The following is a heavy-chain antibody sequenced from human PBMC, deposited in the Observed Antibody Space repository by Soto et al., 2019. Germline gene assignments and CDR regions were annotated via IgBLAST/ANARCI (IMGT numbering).Heavy chain of an antibody. CDR1: GGSISSGGYS. CDR2: IYHSGST. V-gene: IGHV4-30-2*01. Sequence: SETLSLTCAVSGGSISSGGYSWSWIRQPPGKGLEWIGYIYHSGSTYYNPSLKSRVTISVDRSKNQFSLKLSSVTAADTAVYYCARGSLRYYYYYYGMDVWGQRTTVTVSS. J-gene: IGHJ6*02. D-gene: IGHD1-26*01. CDR3: ARGSLRYYYYYYGMDV.